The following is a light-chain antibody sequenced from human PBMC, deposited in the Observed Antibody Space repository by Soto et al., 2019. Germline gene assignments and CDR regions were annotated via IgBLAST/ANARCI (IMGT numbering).Light chain of an antibody. CDR2: DAS. CDR1: QSVSLN. V-gene: IGKV3-15*01. Sequence: DIVLTQSPATLSVSPGEIATLSCRASQSVSLNLAWYQHKLGQAPRLLIYDASTRVTGIPARFSGSGSGTDFTLTISYLKSEDFGVYYCQQYNNGPPPVTFGGGTKVEI. J-gene: IGKJ4*01. CDR3: QQYNNGPPPVT.